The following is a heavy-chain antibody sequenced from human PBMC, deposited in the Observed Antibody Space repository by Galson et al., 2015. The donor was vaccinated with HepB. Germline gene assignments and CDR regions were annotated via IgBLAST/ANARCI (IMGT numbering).Heavy chain of an antibody. Sequence: SLRLSCAASGFTVSSNYMSWVRQAPGKGLEWVSVIYSGGSTYYADSVKGRFTISRDNSKNTLYLQMNSLRAEDTAVYYCARTYSSRPPDYWGQGTLVTVSS. J-gene: IGHJ4*02. D-gene: IGHD6-13*01. V-gene: IGHV3-53*05. CDR1: GFTVSSNY. CDR3: ARTYSSRPPDY. CDR2: IYSGGST.